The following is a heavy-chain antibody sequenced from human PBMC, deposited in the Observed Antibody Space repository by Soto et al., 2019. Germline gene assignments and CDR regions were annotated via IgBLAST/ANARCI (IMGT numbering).Heavy chain of an antibody. CDR3: ASSPNYYDSSGYNCQH. D-gene: IGHD3-22*01. V-gene: IGHV1-69*12. CDR1: GGTFSSYA. J-gene: IGHJ1*01. Sequence: QVQLVQSGAEVKKPGSSVKVSCKASGGTFSSYAISWVRQAPGQGLEWMGGIIPIFGTANYAQKFQGRVTITADESTSTAYMELSSLRSEDTAVYYCASSPNYYDSSGYNCQHWGQGTLVTVSS. CDR2: IIPIFGTA.